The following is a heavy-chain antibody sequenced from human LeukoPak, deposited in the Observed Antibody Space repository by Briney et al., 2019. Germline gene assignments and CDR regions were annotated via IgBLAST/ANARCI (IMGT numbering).Heavy chain of an antibody. Sequence: GGSLTLSCAASGFTFSNYEMNRVGQAPGKGLEWVSYISSSGTTIYYTDSVKGRFTISRDNAQNSLYLQMNSLRAEDTAVYYCARAVAGTPIDYWGQGTLVTVSS. V-gene: IGHV3-48*03. CDR1: GFTFSNYE. J-gene: IGHJ4*02. D-gene: IGHD6-19*01. CDR2: ISSSGTTI. CDR3: ARAVAGTPIDY.